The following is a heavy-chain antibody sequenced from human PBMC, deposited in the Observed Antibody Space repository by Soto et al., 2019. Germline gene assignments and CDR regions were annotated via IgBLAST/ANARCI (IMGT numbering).Heavy chain of an antibody. J-gene: IGHJ5*02. Sequence: PGGSLRLSCAASGFTFNNYAMNWVRQAPGKGLEWVSSISSSGDDTYYPDSVKGRFTISRDNSRNTLYLQMNSLRAEDTAIYYCAKNGYEYSTSSPWSDPWGQGTLVTVPP. CDR1: GFTFNNYA. V-gene: IGHV3-23*01. D-gene: IGHD6-6*01. CDR2: ISSSGDDT. CDR3: AKNGYEYSTSSPWSDP.